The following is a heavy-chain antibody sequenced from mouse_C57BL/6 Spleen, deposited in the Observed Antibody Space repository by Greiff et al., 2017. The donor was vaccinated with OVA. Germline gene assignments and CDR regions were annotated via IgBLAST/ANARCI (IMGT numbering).Heavy chain of an antibody. V-gene: IGHV1-76*01. D-gene: IGHD2-3*01. CDR2: IYPGSGNT. CDR1: GYTFTDYY. J-gene: IGHJ4*01. Sequence: VQLKESGAELVRPGASVKLSCKASGYTFTDYYINWVKQRPGQGLEWIARIYPGSGNTYYNEKFKGKATLTAEKSSSTAYMQLSSLTSEDSAVYFCARGYDGYYYYAMDYWGQGTSVTVSS. CDR3: ARGYDGYYYYAMDY.